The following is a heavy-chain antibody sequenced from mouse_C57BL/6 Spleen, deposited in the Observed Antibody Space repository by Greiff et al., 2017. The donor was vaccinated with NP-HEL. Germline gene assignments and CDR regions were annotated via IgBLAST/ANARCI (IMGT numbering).Heavy chain of an antibody. D-gene: IGHD1-1*01. J-gene: IGHJ4*01. CDR3: AREDGSSMVY. CDR1: GYSITSGYY. CDR2: ISYDGSN. V-gene: IGHV3-6*01. Sequence: DVKLVESGPGLVKPSQSLSLTCSVTGYSITSGYYWNWIRQFPGNKLEWMGYISYDGSNNYNPSLKNRISITRDTSKNQFFLKLNSVTTEDTATYYCAREDGSSMVYWGQGTSVTVSS.